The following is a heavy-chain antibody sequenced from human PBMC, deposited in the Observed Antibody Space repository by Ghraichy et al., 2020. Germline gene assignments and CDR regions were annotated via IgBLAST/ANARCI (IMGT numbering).Heavy chain of an antibody. Sequence: SETLSLTCAVSGGSISSGGYSWSWIRQPPGKGLEWIGYIYHSGSTYYNPSLKSRVTISVDRSKNQFSLKLSSVTAADTAVYYCARGSSPNYYGSGSYSFYYYYMDVWGKGTTVTVSS. V-gene: IGHV4-30-2*01. D-gene: IGHD3-10*01. CDR3: ARGSSPNYYGSGSYSFYYYYMDV. J-gene: IGHJ6*03. CDR1: GGSISSGGYS. CDR2: IYHSGST.